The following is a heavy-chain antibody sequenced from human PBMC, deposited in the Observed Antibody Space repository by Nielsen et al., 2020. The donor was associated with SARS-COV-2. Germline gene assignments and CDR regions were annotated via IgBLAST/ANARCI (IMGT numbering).Heavy chain of an antibody. D-gene: IGHD1-26*01. CDR1: GFTFSSYS. CDR2: ISRSSSYI. V-gene: IGHV3-21*01. CDR3: ARDGAGPNFDY. Sequence: GESLKISCAASGFTFSSYSMNWVRQAPGKGLEWVSSISRSSSYIYYADSVKGRFTISRDNAKNSLYLQMNSLRAEDTAVYYCARDGAGPNFDYWGQGTLVTVSS. J-gene: IGHJ4*02.